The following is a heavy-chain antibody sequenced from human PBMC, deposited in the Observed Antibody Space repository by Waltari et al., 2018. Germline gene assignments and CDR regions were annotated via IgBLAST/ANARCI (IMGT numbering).Heavy chain of an antibody. J-gene: IGHJ4*02. CDR3: AISSSGGNYFDY. Sequence: QVHLQESGPGLVKPSQTLSLTCSISADSINTGPFYFTWIRQYPGKGLEWIGYVDNTGSPSYNPSLRSRFSISVDTSRRHFSLKLMSVTAADTASYFCAISSSGGNYFDYWGRGTLVTVSS. V-gene: IGHV4-31*03. CDR1: ADSINTGPFY. CDR2: VDNTGSP. D-gene: IGHD6-6*01.